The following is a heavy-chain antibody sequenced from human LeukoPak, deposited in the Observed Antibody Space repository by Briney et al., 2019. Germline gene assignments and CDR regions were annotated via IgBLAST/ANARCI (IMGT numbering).Heavy chain of an antibody. CDR1: GGSFSGYY. J-gene: IGHJ5*02. CDR3: ARVRARSASNWFDP. CDR2: INHSGST. Sequence: SETLSLTCAVYGGSFSGYYWSWIRQPPGKGLEWIGEINHSGSTNYNPSLKSRVTISVDTSKNQFSLKVNSVTAADTAFYYCARVRARSASNWFDPWGQGTLVTVSS. D-gene: IGHD3-10*01. V-gene: IGHV4-34*01.